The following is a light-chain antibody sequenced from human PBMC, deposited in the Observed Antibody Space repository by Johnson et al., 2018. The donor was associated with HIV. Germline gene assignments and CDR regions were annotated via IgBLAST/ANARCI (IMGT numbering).Light chain of an antibody. Sequence: QSALTQPPSVSVAPGQKVTIFCSGSSSNIGNNYVSWYQQVPGTAPKLLIYENNKRPSGIPYRFSGSKSGASATLGITGRQTGDEADYYCGTWDSSLTSYVFGAGPKVTVL. CDR1: SSNIGNNY. V-gene: IGLV1-51*02. CDR3: GTWDSSLTSYV. J-gene: IGLJ1*01. CDR2: ENN.